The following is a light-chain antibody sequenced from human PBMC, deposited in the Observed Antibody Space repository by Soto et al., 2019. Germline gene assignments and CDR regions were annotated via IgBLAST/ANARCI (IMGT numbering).Light chain of an antibody. V-gene: IGLV2-8*01. CDR2: EVS. J-gene: IGLJ2*01. Sequence: QSALTQPPSASGSPGQSVTISCTGTSSDVGRYNYVSWYQQHPGKAPKLMISEVSKRPSGVPDRFSGSKSGNTASLTVSGLQDADEADYYCASYAGSSNFVLFGGGTKLTVL. CDR3: ASYAGSSNFVL. CDR1: SSDVGRYNY.